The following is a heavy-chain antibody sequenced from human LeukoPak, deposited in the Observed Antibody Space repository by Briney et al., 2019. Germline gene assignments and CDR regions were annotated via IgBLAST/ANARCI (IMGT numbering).Heavy chain of an antibody. CDR2: IRSDGSTI. J-gene: IGHJ4*02. D-gene: IGHD3-22*01. V-gene: IGHV3-11*01. CDR3: ARDGRGYYGDFDY. Sequence: GGSLRLSCSASGFTFSDYDMNWIRQAPGKGLEWVSYIRSDGSTIYDADSVKGRFFVSRDNARNSLNLQMNSLRAEDTAVYYGARDGRGYYGDFDYWGQGTLATVSS. CDR1: GFTFSDYD.